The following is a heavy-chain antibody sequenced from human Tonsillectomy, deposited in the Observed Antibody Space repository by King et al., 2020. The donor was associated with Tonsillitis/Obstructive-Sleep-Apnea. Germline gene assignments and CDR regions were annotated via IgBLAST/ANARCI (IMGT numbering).Heavy chain of an antibody. CDR3: ARVFYYYDSSGYFDY. CDR2: INPNSGGT. V-gene: IGHV1-2*02. CDR1: GYTFTGYY. Sequence: AQLVESGAEVKKPGASVKVSCKASGYTFTGYYMHWVRQAPGQRLEWMGWINPNSGGTNYAQKFQGRVTMTRDTSISTAYMELSRLRSDDTAVYYCARVFYYYDSSGYFDYWGQGTLVTVSS. J-gene: IGHJ4*02. D-gene: IGHD3-22*01.